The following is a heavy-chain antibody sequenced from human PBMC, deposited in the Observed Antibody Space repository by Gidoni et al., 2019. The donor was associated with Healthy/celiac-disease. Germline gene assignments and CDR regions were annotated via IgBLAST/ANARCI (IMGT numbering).Heavy chain of an antibody. J-gene: IGHJ3*02. CDR1: GYSFTSYW. CDR3: ARMRGYCSGGSCGDDAFDI. D-gene: IGHD2-15*01. CDR2: IYPGDSDT. V-gene: IGHV5-51*01. Sequence: EVQLVQSGAEVKKPGESLKISCKGSGYSFTSYWIGWVRQMPGKGLEWMGIIYPGDSDTRYSPSFQGQVTISADKSISTAYLQWSSLKASDTAMYYCARMRGYCSGGSCGDDAFDIWGQGTMVTVSS.